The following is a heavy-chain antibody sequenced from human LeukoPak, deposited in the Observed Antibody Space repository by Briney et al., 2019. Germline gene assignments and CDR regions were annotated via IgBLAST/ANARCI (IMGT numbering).Heavy chain of an antibody. Sequence: PSETLSLTCSVSGGSISSLYWSWIRQPPGQGLEWIGYIYYTGSTNYNPSLTSRVTMFVDMSKNQFSLRLSSVTAADTAVYYCARHRAYSSSSPFDYWGQGTLVTVSS. CDR3: ARHRAYSSSSPFDY. CDR1: GGSISSLY. CDR2: IYYTGST. D-gene: IGHD6-6*01. V-gene: IGHV4-59*08. J-gene: IGHJ4*02.